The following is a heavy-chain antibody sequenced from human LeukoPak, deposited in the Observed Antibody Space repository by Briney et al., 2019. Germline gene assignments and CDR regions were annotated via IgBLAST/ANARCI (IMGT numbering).Heavy chain of an antibody. D-gene: IGHD3-22*01. CDR3: APSGDSSGYYYLPFDY. J-gene: IGHJ4*02. CDR1: GFTFSSYG. Sequence: GGSLRLSCAASGFTFSSYGVHWVRQAPGKGLEWVAFIRYDGSNKYYADSVKGRFTISRDNSKNTLYLQMNSLRAEDTAVYYCAPSGDSSGYYYLPFDYWGQGTLVTVSS. V-gene: IGHV3-30*02. CDR2: IRYDGSNK.